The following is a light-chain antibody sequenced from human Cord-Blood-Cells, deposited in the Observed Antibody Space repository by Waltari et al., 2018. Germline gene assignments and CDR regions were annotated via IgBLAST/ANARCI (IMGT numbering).Light chain of an antibody. J-gene: IGKJ2*01. CDR2: AAS. V-gene: IGKV1-39*01. CDR3: QQSYSTPYT. CDR1: QSISSY. Sequence: DIQMTQSPSSLSASVAARLTITCRASQSISSYLNWYQQKPGKAPKLLIYAASSLQSGVPSRFSGSGSGTDFTLTISSLQPEDFATYYCQQSYSTPYTFGQGTKLEIK.